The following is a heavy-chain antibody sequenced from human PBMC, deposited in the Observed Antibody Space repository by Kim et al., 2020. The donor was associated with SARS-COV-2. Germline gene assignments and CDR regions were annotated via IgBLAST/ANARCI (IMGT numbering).Heavy chain of an antibody. D-gene: IGHD3-16*01. Sequence: YNPSLKSRVTISVDTSKNQFSLKLSSVTAADTAVYYCAREPLGPAGFDYWGQGTLVTVSS. J-gene: IGHJ4*02. CDR3: AREPLGPAGFDY. V-gene: IGHV4-34*01.